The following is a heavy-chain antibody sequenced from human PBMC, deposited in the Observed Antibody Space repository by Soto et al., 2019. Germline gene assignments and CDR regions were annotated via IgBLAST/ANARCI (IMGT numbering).Heavy chain of an antibody. V-gene: IGHV3-23*01. CDR1: GLPFSSCV. Sequence: GGSLRLSCETSGLPFSSCVMTWVRQAPGKGLEWVAVITKSGDTDYADSVKGRFTISRDNSKNTVYLQMNSLRAEDTAVYYCAKGLLNGRWYAADWGQGALVTVSS. D-gene: IGHD6-13*01. CDR3: AKGLLNGRWYAAD. CDR2: ITKSGDT. J-gene: IGHJ4*02.